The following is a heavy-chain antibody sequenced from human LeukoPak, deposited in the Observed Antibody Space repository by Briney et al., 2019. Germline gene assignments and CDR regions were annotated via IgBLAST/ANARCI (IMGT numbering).Heavy chain of an antibody. J-gene: IGHJ5*02. D-gene: IGHD3-10*01. V-gene: IGHV4-59*01. CDR2: IYYSGST. Sequence: SETLSLTCTVSGGSISSYYWSWIRQPPGKGLEWIGYIYYSGSTNYNPSLKSRVTISVDTSKNQFSLKLSSVTAADTAVYYCARRITMVRGVTRRPNWFDPWGQGTLVTVSS. CDR1: GGSISSYY. CDR3: ARRITMVRGVTRRPNWFDP.